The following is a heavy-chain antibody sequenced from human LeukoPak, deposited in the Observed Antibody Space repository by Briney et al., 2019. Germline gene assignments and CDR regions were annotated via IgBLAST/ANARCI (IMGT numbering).Heavy chain of an antibody. CDR3: ARAIEYDYVWGSYRYTTLYY. D-gene: IGHD3-16*02. Sequence: ASVKVSCKASGYTFTSYGIHWVRQAPGQGLEWMGWINAYNGNTNYAQKLQGRVTMTTDTSTSTAYMELRSLRSDDTAVYYCARAIEYDYVWGSYRYTTLYYWGQGTLVTVSS. J-gene: IGHJ4*02. V-gene: IGHV1-18*01. CDR1: GYTFTSYG. CDR2: INAYNGNT.